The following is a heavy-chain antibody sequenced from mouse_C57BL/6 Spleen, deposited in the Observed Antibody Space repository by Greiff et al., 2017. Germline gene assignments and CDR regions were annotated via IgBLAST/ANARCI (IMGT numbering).Heavy chain of an antibody. CDR1: GYTFTDYY. Sequence: VQLQQSGPELVKPGASVKISCKASGYTFTDYYMNWVKQSHGKSLEWIGDINPNNGGTSYNQKFKGKATLTVDKSSSTAYMERRSLTSEDSAVYYCARSEYYGAPWFAYWGQGTLVTVSA. V-gene: IGHV1-26*01. J-gene: IGHJ3*01. CDR3: ARSEYYGAPWFAY. D-gene: IGHD1-1*01. CDR2: INPNNGGT.